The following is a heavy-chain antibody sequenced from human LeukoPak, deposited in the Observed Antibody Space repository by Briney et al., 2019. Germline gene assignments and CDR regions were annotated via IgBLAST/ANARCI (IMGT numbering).Heavy chain of an antibody. CDR1: GFTFSNYA. Sequence: GGSLRLSCVASGFTFSNYAMHWVRQAPGKGLEWAAVVSRDAKERYYGDPVKGRFTVSRDNSKSTLFLQMNNIRAEDTATCYCAKGVFGSRSTSFADFWGQGALVTVSS. CDR2: VSRDAKER. D-gene: IGHD3-10*01. V-gene: IGHV3-30*18. CDR3: AKGVFGSRSTSFADF. J-gene: IGHJ4*02.